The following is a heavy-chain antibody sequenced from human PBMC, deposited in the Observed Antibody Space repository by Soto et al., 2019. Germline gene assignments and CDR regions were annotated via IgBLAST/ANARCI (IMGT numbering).Heavy chain of an antibody. CDR1: GFSLSTSGVG. J-gene: IGHJ6*02. CDR2: IYWDDDK. CDR3: IQSRCGGDCLQSYASHYDYGMDV. D-gene: IGHD2-21*02. Sequence: QITLKESGPPLVKPTQTLTLTCNFSGFSLSTSGVGVGWIRQPPGKALEWLALIYWDDDKRYSPSLSSRLTISKDTSNNQVVLTMTNMDPVDTATYYCIQSRCGGDCLQSYASHYDYGMDVWGQGTTVTVSS. V-gene: IGHV2-5*02.